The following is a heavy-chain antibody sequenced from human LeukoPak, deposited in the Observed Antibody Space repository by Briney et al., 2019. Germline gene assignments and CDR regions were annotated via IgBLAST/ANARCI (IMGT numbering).Heavy chain of an antibody. V-gene: IGHV1-8*01. CDR1: GYTFTSFD. D-gene: IGHD7-27*01. Sequence: ASVKVSCKASGYTFTSFDFNWVRQVTGQGLEWMGWMKSNNGHTGYAQKFQGRVTMTRDTSISTAYMELSSLTFEDTAVYYCARGPPNWGMVGYWGQGTLVTVSS. CDR3: ARGPPNWGMVGY. J-gene: IGHJ4*02. CDR2: MKSNNGHT.